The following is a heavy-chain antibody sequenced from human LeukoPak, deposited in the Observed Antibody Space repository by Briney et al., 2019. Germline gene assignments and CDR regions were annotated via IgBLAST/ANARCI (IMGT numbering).Heavy chain of an antibody. CDR3: AKGTYAPGGYYYMDV. J-gene: IGHJ6*03. CDR2: IKQDGSEQ. D-gene: IGHD3-10*01. Sequence: PGGSLRLSCAASGFTFSSYWMSWVRQAPGKGLEWVANIKQDGSEQNYVDSVKGRFTISRDNAKNSLYLQMNSLRAEDTAVYYCAKGTYAPGGYYYMDVWGKGTTVTVSS. V-gene: IGHV3-7*03. CDR1: GFTFSSYW.